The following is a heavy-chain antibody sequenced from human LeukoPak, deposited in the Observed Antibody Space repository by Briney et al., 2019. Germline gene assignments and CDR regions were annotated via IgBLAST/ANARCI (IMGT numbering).Heavy chain of an antibody. Sequence: SETLSLTCTGSGGSLSSYYWSWIRQPPGKGLEWIGYIYYSGRTNYNPSLKSRVTISVDTSKNQFSLKLSSVTAADTAVYYCARYCGGDCYFLSDAFDIWGQGTMVTVSS. CDR2: IYYSGRT. V-gene: IGHV4-59*08. D-gene: IGHD2-21*02. J-gene: IGHJ3*02. CDR3: ARYCGGDCYFLSDAFDI. CDR1: GGSLSSYY.